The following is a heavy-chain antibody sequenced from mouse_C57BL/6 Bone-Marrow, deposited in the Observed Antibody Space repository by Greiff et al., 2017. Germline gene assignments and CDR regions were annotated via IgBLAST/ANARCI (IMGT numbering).Heavy chain of an antibody. CDR2: SRNKANDYTT. J-gene: IGHJ4*01. CDR3: ARDPITTVVGPYAMDY. V-gene: IGHV7-1*01. Sequence: EVQLVESGGGLVQSGRSLRLSCATSGFTFSDFYMEWVRQAPGKGLEWIAASRNKANDYTTEYSASVKGRFIVSRDTSQSILYLQMNALRAEDTAIYYCARDPITTVVGPYAMDYWGQGTSVTVSS. CDR1: GFTFSDFY. D-gene: IGHD1-1*01.